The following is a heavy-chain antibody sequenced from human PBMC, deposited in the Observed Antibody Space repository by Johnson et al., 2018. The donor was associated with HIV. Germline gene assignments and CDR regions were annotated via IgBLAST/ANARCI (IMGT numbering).Heavy chain of an antibody. CDR1: GFTFSDYC. Sequence: QVQLVESGGGVVQPGTSLRLSCAASGFTFSDYCMSWIRQAPGKGLEWISYISSSGSTMYYADSVKGRFTISRDNAKNSLFLQMNSLRGEDTGVYYCATDILFATARSDHDAFDTWGQGTMVTVSS. J-gene: IGHJ3*02. CDR2: ISSSGSTM. D-gene: IGHD3-9*01. V-gene: IGHV3-11*04. CDR3: ATDILFATARSDHDAFDT.